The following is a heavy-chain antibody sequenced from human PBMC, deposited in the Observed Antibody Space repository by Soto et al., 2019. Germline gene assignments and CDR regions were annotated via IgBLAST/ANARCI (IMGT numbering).Heavy chain of an antibody. CDR1: GYSFTNYW. J-gene: IGHJ4*02. V-gene: IGHV5-51*01. D-gene: IGHD6-19*01. Sequence: GESLKISCKGSGYSFTNYWIGWVRQMPGKGLEWMGIIYPGDSDTRYSPSFQGQVTISADKSISTAYLQWSSLKASDTAMFYCAMSITEAGRAYFFDYWGQGTQVTVSS. CDR2: IYPGDSDT. CDR3: AMSITEAGRAYFFDY.